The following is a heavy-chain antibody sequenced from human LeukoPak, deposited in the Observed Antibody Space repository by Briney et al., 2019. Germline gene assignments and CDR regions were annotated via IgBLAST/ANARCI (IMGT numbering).Heavy chain of an antibody. V-gene: IGHV3-23*01. CDR2: ISTSGGTT. D-gene: IGHD4/OR15-4a*01. CDR1: GFTFSSYA. J-gene: IGHJ4*02. CDR3: ARVEYLTCFDY. Sequence: PGGSLRLSCEVSGFTFSSYAMSWVRQAPGKGLEWLSGISTSGGTTYYADSLQGRFTISRDNAKNSLYLQMNSLRAEDTAVYYCARVEYLTCFDYWGQGTLVTVSS.